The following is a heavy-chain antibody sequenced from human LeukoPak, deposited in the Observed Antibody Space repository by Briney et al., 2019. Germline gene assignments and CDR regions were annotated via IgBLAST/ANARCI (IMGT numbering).Heavy chain of an antibody. V-gene: IGHV4-4*09. J-gene: IGHJ5*02. CDR1: GGSISGNY. CDR3: TKRQGPTSGSYDYFDP. Sequence: PSETLSLTCTVSGGSISGNYWSWIRQPPGQGLEWIAYIHSSGYTNYNPSLKSRVTISVDTSNNQFSLKVTSVTAADTAMYYCTKRQGPTSGSYDYFDPWGQGVLVTVSS. D-gene: IGHD1-26*01. CDR2: IHSSGYT.